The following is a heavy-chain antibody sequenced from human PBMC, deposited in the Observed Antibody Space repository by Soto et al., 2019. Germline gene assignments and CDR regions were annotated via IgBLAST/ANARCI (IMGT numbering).Heavy chain of an antibody. Sequence: SVKVSCKGAWGTFIKDAVSWRRQATRQGVEWLGGIIPMFGTPNYAQKFQGRVTISADESTTTAYLELSSLRSADTAVYFCARPLRDRNFYPGLDVWGQGTTVTVSS. CDR2: IIPMFGTP. V-gene: IGHV1-69*13. CDR3: ARPLRDRNFYPGLDV. D-gene: IGHD3-22*01. J-gene: IGHJ6*02. CDR1: WGTFIKDA.